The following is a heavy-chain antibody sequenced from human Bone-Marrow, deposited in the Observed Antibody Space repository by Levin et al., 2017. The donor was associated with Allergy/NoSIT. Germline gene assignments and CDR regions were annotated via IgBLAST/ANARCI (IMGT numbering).Heavy chain of an antibody. J-gene: IGHJ5*01. D-gene: IGHD1-1*01. CDR2: IGYTGGDI. V-gene: IGHV3-23*01. CDR3: TTYGHTGPTRWFDS. Sequence: GESLKISCAASGFSFNNFAMTWVRQAPGKGLEWVSVIGYTGGDIHYADSVEGRFTISRDNSKNTLYLQMNSLRVEDTAIYYCTTYGHTGPTRWFDSWGQGPLVTVSS. CDR1: GFSFNNFA.